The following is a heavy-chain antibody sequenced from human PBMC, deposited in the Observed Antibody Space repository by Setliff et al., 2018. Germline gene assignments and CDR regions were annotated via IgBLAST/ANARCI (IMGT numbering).Heavy chain of an antibody. CDR1: GGSIMNYF. D-gene: IGHD5-18*01. Sequence: SETLSLTCTVSGGSIMNYFWSWIRQPPGKGLEWIGYVYYTGNTNYNPSLKSRLTISVDPSKNQVSLKLKSATTADTAVYCCARDRTAYNYGMDVWGQGTTVTVSS. J-gene: IGHJ6*02. CDR3: ARDRTAYNYGMDV. V-gene: IGHV4-59*01. CDR2: VYYTGNT.